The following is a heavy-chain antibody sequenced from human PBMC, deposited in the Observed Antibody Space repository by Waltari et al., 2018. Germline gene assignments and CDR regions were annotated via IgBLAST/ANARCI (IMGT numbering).Heavy chain of an antibody. J-gene: IGHJ4*02. CDR1: GFPFVDHY. CDR2: IGTGGGSI. CDR3: AADNGYGDYGFVAY. D-gene: IGHD4-17*01. Sequence: QEQLLESGVELVKPGGSLRLSCVARGFPFVDHYWSWIRQSPGKGLEWVSYIGTGGGSIYYADSVMGRFTISRDNTKNSLYLQMDYLEPEDTAIYYCAADNGYGDYGFVAYWGQGTMVTVSS. V-gene: IGHV3-11*01.